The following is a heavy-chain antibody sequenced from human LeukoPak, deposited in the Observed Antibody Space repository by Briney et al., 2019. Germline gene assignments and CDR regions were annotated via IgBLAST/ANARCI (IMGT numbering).Heavy chain of an antibody. CDR1: GGSISSRNYY. Sequence: SETLSLTCNVSGGSISSRNYYWGWIRQPPGKGLEWIGSIYFSGITYYNPSLESRITMSVDTSKNHFSLKMSSVTAADTAVYYCASALLAPGRDLVDYWGQGTLVTVSS. J-gene: IGHJ4*02. CDR3: ASALLAPGRDLVDY. CDR2: IYFSGIT. V-gene: IGHV4-39*07. D-gene: IGHD3-3*02.